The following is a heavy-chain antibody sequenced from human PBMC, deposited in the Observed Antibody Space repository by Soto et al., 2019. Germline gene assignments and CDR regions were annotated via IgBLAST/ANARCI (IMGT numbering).Heavy chain of an antibody. CDR2: INHSGST. Sequence: TSETLSVTCAVYGGSFSGYYWSWIRQPPGKGLEWIGEINHSGSTNYNPSLKSRVTISVDTSKNQFSLKLSSVTAADTAVYYCARGGYSYSAVDYWGQGTLVTVSS. D-gene: IGHD5-18*01. CDR1: GGSFSGYY. V-gene: IGHV4-34*01. J-gene: IGHJ4*02. CDR3: ARGGYSYSAVDY.